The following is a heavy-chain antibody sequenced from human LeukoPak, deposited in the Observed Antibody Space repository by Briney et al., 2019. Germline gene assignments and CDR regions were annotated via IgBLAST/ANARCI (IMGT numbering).Heavy chain of an antibody. Sequence: AGGSLRLSCAASGFTFDDYAMHWVRQAPGKGLEWVSGISWNSGSMDYADSVKGRFTISRDNSKNTLYLQMNSLRAEDTAVYYCAKDGPIAVAGGGVDYFDYWGQGTLVTVSS. J-gene: IGHJ4*02. V-gene: IGHV3-9*01. CDR1: GFTFDDYA. CDR2: ISWNSGSM. CDR3: AKDGPIAVAGGGVDYFDY. D-gene: IGHD6-19*01.